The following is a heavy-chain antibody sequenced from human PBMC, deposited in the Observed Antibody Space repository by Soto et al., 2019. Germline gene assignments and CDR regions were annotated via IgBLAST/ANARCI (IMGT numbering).Heavy chain of an antibody. J-gene: IGHJ5*02. CDR2: IYTSGST. CDR3: ASSRGVSAVGRDRFDP. CDR1: GSSISSYY. Sequence: QVQLQESGPGLVKPSETLSLTCTVSGSSISSYYWSWIRQPAGKGLEWIGRIYTSGSTNYKPSLKMRVTMSVDTSKNQFSRKLCSVTAADTAVYYCASSRGVSAVGRDRFDPWGQGTVVTGSS. V-gene: IGHV4-4*07. D-gene: IGHD2-2*01.